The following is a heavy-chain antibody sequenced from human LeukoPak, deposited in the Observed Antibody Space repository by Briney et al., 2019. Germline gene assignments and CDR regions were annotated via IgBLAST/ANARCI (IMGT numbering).Heavy chain of an antibody. CDR2: ISAYNGNT. CDR1: GYTFTSYG. J-gene: IGHJ3*02. D-gene: IGHD2-2*01. CDR3: ARVYQLLSEDAFDI. V-gene: IGHV1-18*01. Sequence: ASVKVSCKASGYTFTSYGISWVRQAPGQGLEWMGWISAYNGNTNYAQKLQSRVTMTTDTSTSTAYMELRSLRSDDTAVYYCARVYQLLSEDAFDIWGQGTMVTVSS.